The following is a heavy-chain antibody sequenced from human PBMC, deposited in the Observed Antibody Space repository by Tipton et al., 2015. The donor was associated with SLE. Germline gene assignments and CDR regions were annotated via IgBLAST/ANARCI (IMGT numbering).Heavy chain of an antibody. CDR1: GYSISSGYY. J-gene: IGHJ4*02. V-gene: IGHV4-38-2*01. CDR3: ARVPIYRNRIAVAGTRDY. Sequence: TLSLTCAVSGYSISSGYYWGWIRQPPGKGLEWIGSIYHSGSTNYNPSLKSRVTISVDTSKNQFSLKLSSVTAADTAVYYCARVPIYRNRIAVAGTRDYWGQGTLVTVSS. CDR2: IYHSGST. D-gene: IGHD6-19*01.